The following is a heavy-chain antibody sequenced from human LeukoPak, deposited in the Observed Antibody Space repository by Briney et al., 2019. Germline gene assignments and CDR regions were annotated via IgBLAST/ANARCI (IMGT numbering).Heavy chain of an antibody. Sequence: SVKVSCKASGGTFSNYAITWVRQAPGQGLQWVGRVVPIFGTTSYAQNFQGRATVSADESTNTAYMELNNLQSEDTAVYYCARDQGMLATWGWFDPWGQGTLVTVSS. D-gene: IGHD5-12*01. CDR3: ARDQGMLATWGWFDP. CDR1: GGTFSNYA. V-gene: IGHV1-69*15. J-gene: IGHJ5*02. CDR2: VVPIFGTT.